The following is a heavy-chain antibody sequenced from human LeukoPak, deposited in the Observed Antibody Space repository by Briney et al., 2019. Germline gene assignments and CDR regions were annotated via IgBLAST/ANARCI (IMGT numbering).Heavy chain of an antibody. CDR3: ARGASPYYYYGKDV. D-gene: IGHD1-26*01. CDR1: GFTFSSYW. V-gene: IGHV3-7*03. CDR2: IKQDGSEK. J-gene: IGHJ6*02. Sequence: GGSLRLSCAASGFTFSSYWMSWVRQAPGKGLEWVANIKQDGSEKYYVDSVKGRFTIPRDNAKNSLYLQMNSLRAEDTAVYYCARGASPYYYYGKDVWGQGTTVTVSS.